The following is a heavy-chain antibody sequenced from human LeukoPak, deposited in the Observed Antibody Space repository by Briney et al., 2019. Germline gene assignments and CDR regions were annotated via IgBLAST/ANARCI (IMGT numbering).Heavy chain of an antibody. CDR3: ARGSSSGGGLLEY. V-gene: IGHV4-4*07. Sequence: SETLSLTCTISGDSISSYYWSWIRQPDGKGLEWTGRISTSGSINYNPSLKSRVTMSVDTSKNQFSLKLSSVTAADTAMYYCARGSSSGGGLLEYWGQGTLVTVSS. D-gene: IGHD2-15*01. J-gene: IGHJ4*02. CDR2: ISTSGSI. CDR1: GDSISSYY.